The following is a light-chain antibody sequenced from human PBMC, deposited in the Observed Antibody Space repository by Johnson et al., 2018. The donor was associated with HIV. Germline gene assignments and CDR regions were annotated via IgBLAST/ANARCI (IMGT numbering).Light chain of an antibody. CDR1: GSNIGSHY. CDR2: END. V-gene: IGLV1-51*02. CDR3: GTWDNSLSIGYV. Sequence: QSILTQPPSVSAAPGQRVTISCSGRGSNIGSHYVSWYQQLPGTAPKLLIFENDKRPSGIPDRFSGSKSGTSAPLGITGLQAGDEADYYCGTWDNSLSIGYVFGTVTKVTVL. J-gene: IGLJ1*01.